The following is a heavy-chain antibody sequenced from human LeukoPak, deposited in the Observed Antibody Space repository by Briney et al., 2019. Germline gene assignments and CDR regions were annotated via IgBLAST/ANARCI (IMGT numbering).Heavy chain of an antibody. CDR2: INPNSGGT. CDR1: GYTFTGYY. V-gene: IGHV1-2*02. CDR3: ARGLGYCSGGSCYSILHGMDV. D-gene: IGHD2-15*01. J-gene: IGHJ6*02. Sequence: GASVKVSCKASGYTFTGYYMHWVRQAPGQGLEWMGWINPNSGGTNYAQKFQGRVTMTRDTSISTAYMELSRLRSDDTAVYYCARGLGYCSGGSCYSILHGMDVWGQGTTVTVSS.